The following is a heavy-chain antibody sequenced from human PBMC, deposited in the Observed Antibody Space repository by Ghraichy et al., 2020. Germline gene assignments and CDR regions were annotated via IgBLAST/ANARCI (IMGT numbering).Heavy chain of an antibody. CDR3: ARDRAVFGPGGMDV. CDR1: GGSINNYY. V-gene: IGHV4-59*01. CDR2: IYYSGGA. Sequence: SQTLSLTCTVSGGSINNYYWSWIRQPPGKGLEWIGFIYYSGGANYNPSLKSRATISVDASMTQFSLRLSSMTAADTAVYYCARDRAVFGPGGMDVWGQGTTATVSS. J-gene: IGHJ6*02. D-gene: IGHD3-3*01.